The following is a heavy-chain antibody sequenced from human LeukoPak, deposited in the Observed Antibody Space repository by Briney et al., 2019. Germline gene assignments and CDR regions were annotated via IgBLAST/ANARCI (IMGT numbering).Heavy chain of an antibody. CDR2: ISGSGGST. Sequence: GGSLRLSCAASGFTFSSYSMNWVRQAPGKGLEWVSAISGSGGSTYYADSVKGRFTISRDNSKNTLYLQMNSLRAEDTAVYYCAKPPAPDNYYDSSGYLDYWGQGTLVTVSS. D-gene: IGHD3-22*01. CDR1: GFTFSSYS. CDR3: AKPPAPDNYYDSSGYLDY. V-gene: IGHV3-23*01. J-gene: IGHJ4*02.